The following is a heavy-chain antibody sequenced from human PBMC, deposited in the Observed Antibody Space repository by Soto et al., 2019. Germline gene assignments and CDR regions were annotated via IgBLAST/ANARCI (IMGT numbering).Heavy chain of an antibody. CDR3: APRLAGHGMAV. J-gene: IGHJ6*02. D-gene: IGHD3-16*01. CDR1: GFSLTTGGVG. V-gene: IGHV2-5*01. Sequence: QITLKESGPTLVKPTQTLTLTCTFSGFSLTTGGVGVGWFRQPPGKALAWLADLYWNTEKNHSPSLRGRLIIAQDTSRDQVFLTVTNVDPTDTATYYCAPRLAGHGMAVWGQGTTVTVSS. CDR2: LYWNTEK.